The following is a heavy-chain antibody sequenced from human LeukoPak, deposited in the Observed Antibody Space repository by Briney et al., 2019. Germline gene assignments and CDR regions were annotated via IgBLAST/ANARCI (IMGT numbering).Heavy chain of an antibody. J-gene: IGHJ5*02. CDR3: ARDSWYCSSTSCYNWFDP. V-gene: IGHV4-39*07. CDR1: GGSISSSSYY. CDR2: IYYSGST. D-gene: IGHD2-2*01. Sequence: SETLSLTCTVSGGSISSSSYYWGWIRQPPGKGLEWIGSIYYSGSTYYNPSLESRVTISVDTSKNQFSLKLSSVTAADTAVYYCARDSWYCSSTSCYNWFDPWGQGTLVTVSS.